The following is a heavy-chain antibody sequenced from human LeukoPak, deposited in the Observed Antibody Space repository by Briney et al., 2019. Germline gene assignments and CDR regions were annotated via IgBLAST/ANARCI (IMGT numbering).Heavy chain of an antibody. J-gene: IGHJ4*02. CDR3: AKNRSGSYSDY. Sequence: WGSLRLSCAASGFTFSTYGMHWVRQAPGKGLEWGAFIQYDGSDKYYADSVKGRFTISRDNSKNTLYLQMNSLRPEDTAVYYCAKNRSGSYSDYWGQGTLVTVSS. V-gene: IGHV3-30*02. D-gene: IGHD1-26*01. CDR1: GFTFSTYG. CDR2: IQYDGSDK.